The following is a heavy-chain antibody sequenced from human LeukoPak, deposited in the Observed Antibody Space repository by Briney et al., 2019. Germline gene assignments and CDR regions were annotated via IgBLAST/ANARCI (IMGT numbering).Heavy chain of an antibody. V-gene: IGHV3-74*01. CDR3: AAFYYDPAY. CDR2: ISGDGRIT. CDR1: GFTFRTYW. Sequence: GGSLRLSCAASGFTFRTYWMHWVRHATGKGVIRVSRISGDGRITSYADSVKGRFTISRDNAKNTLYLQMHSLRAEDTAVYYCAAFYYDPAYWGQGTLVTVSS. J-gene: IGHJ4*02. D-gene: IGHD3-22*01.